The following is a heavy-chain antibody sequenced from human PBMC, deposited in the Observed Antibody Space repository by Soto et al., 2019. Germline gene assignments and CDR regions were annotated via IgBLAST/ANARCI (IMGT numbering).Heavy chain of an antibody. CDR1: GFTFSSYG. D-gene: IGHD2-2*01. Sequence: GSLRLSCAASGFTFSSYGMHWVRQAPGKGLEWVAVISYDGSNKYYADSVKGRFTISRDNSKNTLYLQMNSLRAEDTAVYYCAKGGSSTSCCTFDYWGQGTLVTVSS. V-gene: IGHV3-30*18. CDR2: ISYDGSNK. CDR3: AKGGSSTSCCTFDY. J-gene: IGHJ4*02.